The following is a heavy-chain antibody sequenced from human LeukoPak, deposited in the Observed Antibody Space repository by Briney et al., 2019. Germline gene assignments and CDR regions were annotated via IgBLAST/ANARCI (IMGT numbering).Heavy chain of an antibody. Sequence: VASVKVSCKASGGTFSSYAISWVRQAPGQGLEWMGGIIPIFGTANYAQKFQGRVTIIADESTSTAYMELSSLRSEDTAVYYCAREGYCSSTSCSKVLYYYGMDVWGQGTTVTVSS. D-gene: IGHD2-2*01. CDR1: GGTFSSYA. V-gene: IGHV1-69*13. CDR2: IIPIFGTA. CDR3: AREGYCSSTSCSKVLYYYGMDV. J-gene: IGHJ6*02.